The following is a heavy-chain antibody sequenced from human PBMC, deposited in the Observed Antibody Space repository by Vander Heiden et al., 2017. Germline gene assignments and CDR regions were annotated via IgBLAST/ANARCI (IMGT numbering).Heavy chain of an antibody. CDR3: ATRGDMTTVTTFLY. V-gene: IGHV1-69*01. D-gene: IGHD4-17*01. J-gene: IGHJ4*02. Sequence: QVQLVQSGAEVKKPGSSVKVSCKASGGTFSSYAISWVRQAPGQGLEWMGGIIPIFDATNYAQKFQGRVTITADESTSTAYMELSSLRSEDTAVYYCATRGDMTTVTTFLYWSQGTLVTVSS. CDR1: GGTFSSYA. CDR2: IIPIFDAT.